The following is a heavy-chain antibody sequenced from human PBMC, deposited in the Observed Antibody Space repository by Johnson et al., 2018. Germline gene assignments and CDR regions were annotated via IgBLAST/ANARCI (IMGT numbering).Heavy chain of an antibody. D-gene: IGHD6-13*01. Sequence: VQLVQSGGGLVKPGGSLRLSCAASGFTFSSYSMNWVRQAPGKGLEWVSSISSSSSYIYYADSVKGRFTISRNNAKNSLYLQINSRRAEDTAVYYCARDLPESAAGTVGYFQHWGQGTLGTVSS. CDR2: ISSSSSYI. J-gene: IGHJ1*01. CDR1: GFTFSSYS. V-gene: IGHV3-21*01. CDR3: ARDLPESAAGTVGYFQH.